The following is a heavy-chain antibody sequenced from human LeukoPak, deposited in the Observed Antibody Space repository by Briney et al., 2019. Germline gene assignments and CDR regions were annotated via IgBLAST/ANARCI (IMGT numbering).Heavy chain of an antibody. Sequence: PSETLSLTCTVSGGSISSYYWSWIRQPAGQGLEWIGRIYTNADTKYNPSLKSRVTMSVDTSKNQLSLKVRSVTAADTAVYYCARAAAAAGGQYFDYWGQGNVVTVSS. D-gene: IGHD6-13*01. CDR2: IYTNADT. J-gene: IGHJ4*02. CDR1: GGSISSYY. V-gene: IGHV4-4*07. CDR3: ARAAAAAGGQYFDY.